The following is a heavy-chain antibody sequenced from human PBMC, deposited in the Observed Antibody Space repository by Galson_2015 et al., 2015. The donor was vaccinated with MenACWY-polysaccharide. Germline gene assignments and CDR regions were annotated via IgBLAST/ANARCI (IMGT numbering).Heavy chain of an antibody. D-gene: IGHD6-6*01. Sequence: SLRLSCAASGFTFSSYWMHWVRQAPGKGLVWVSRINSDGSSTSYADSVKGRFTISRDNAKNTLYLQMNSLRAEDTAVYYCARDRIAARGLASVGWFDPWGQGTLVTVSS. CDR3: ARDRIAARGLASVGWFDP. V-gene: IGHV3-74*01. J-gene: IGHJ5*02. CDR2: INSDGSST. CDR1: GFTFSSYW.